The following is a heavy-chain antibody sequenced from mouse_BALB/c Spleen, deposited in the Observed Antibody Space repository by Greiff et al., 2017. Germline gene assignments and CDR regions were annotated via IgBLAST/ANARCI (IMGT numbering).Heavy chain of an antibody. V-gene: IGHV1-9*01. CDR1: GYTFSSYW. CDR3: ARSSIYYGNYGFAY. D-gene: IGHD2-1*01. CDR2: ILPGSGST. J-gene: IGHJ3*01. Sequence: VQGVESGAELMKPGASVKISCKATGYTFSSYWIEWVKQRPGHGLEWIGEILPGSGSTNYNEKFKGKATFTADTSSNTAYMQLSSLTSEDSAVYYCARSSIYYGNYGFAYWGQGTLVTVSA.